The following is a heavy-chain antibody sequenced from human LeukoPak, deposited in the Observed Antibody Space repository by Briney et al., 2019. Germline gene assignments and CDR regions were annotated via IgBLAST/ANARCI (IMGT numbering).Heavy chain of an antibody. J-gene: IGHJ6*03. CDR2: IYSSGST. V-gene: IGHV4-61*02. Sequence: PSQTLSLTCTVSGGSISSDTYYWTWIRQPAGKGLEWIGRIYSSGSTNYNPSLKSRVTISVDTSKNQFSLKLSSVTAADTAVYYCAREWAPYTSGSYYGHYYYSYMDVWGKGTTVTISS. CDR3: AREWAPYTSGSYYGHYYYSYMDV. CDR1: GGSISSDTYY. D-gene: IGHD1-26*01.